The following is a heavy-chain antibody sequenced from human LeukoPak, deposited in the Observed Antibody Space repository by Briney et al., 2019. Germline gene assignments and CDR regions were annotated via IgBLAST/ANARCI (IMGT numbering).Heavy chain of an antibody. CDR1: VGSISSGNYY. J-gene: IGHJ4*02. V-gene: IGHV4-61*09. Sequence: SSETLSLTCTVSVGSISSGNYYYSWIRQSAGKGMEWIGNIYMSGSTRYNPSLMSRVAMSVDTSKHQFSLKISSATAADTAVYYCARDWGIAAATPYYFDHWGQGILVTVSS. CDR3: ARDWGIAAATPYYFDH. CDR2: IYMSGST. D-gene: IGHD6-13*01.